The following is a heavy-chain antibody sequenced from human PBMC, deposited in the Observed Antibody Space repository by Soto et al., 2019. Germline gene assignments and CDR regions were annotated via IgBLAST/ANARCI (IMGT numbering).Heavy chain of an antibody. CDR1: GYTFPSYG. J-gene: IGHJ4*02. Sequence: ASVKVSCKASGYTFPSYGISWVRQAPGQGLEWMGWISAYNGNTNYAQKLQGRVTMTTDTSTSTAYMELRSLRSDDTAVYYCARDYDFWSGYYGTSGWDYFDYWGQGTLVTVSS. D-gene: IGHD3-3*01. CDR3: ARDYDFWSGYYGTSGWDYFDY. V-gene: IGHV1-18*01. CDR2: ISAYNGNT.